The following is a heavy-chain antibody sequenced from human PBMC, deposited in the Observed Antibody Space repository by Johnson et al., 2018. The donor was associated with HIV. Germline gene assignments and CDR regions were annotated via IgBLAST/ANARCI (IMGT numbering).Heavy chain of an antibody. CDR1: GFTVSSNY. Sequence: VQLVESGGGVVQPGGSLRLSCAASGFTVSSNYMTWVRQAPGERLEWVSGINWNGGSTGYADSVNGRFTISRDNAKNSLHLQMNSLRAEDTALYYCAREVIVAGHGGAFDIWGQGTMVTVSS. CDR2: INWNGGST. V-gene: IGHV3-20*04. J-gene: IGHJ3*02. D-gene: IGHD5-12*01. CDR3: AREVIVAGHGGAFDI.